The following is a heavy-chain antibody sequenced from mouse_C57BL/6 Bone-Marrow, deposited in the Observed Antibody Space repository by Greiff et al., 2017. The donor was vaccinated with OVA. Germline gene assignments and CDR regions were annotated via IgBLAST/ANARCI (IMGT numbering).Heavy chain of an antibody. Sequence: EVQLQQSGAELVRPGASVKLSCTASGFNIKDDYMHWVKQRPEQGLEWIGWIDPEDGETKYAPKFQGKATITADTSSNTAYLQLSSLTSEDTAVYYFARGGSSSYWYFDVWGTGTTVTVSS. D-gene: IGHD1-1*01. J-gene: IGHJ1*03. CDR3: ARGGSSSYWYFDV. CDR1: GFNIKDDY. V-gene: IGHV14-2*01. CDR2: IDPEDGET.